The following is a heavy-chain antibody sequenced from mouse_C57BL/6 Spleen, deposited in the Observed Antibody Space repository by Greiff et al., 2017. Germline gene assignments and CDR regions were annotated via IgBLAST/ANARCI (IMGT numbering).Heavy chain of an antibody. Sequence: QVQLQQPGAELVKPGASVKLYCKASGYTFTSYWMDWVKQRPGQGLEWIGMIHPNSGSTNYNEKFKSKATLTVDKSTSTAYMQLSSLTSEDSAFYYSARLELKFDYWGQGTTLTVSS. J-gene: IGHJ2*01. CDR1: GYTFTSYW. CDR3: ARLELKFDY. V-gene: IGHV1-64*01. CDR2: IHPNSGST.